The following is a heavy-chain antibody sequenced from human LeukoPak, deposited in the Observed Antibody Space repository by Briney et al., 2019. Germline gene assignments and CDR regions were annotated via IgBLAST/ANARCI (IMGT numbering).Heavy chain of an antibody. CDR1: GGSFSGYY. CDR2: INHSGST. Sequence: SETLSLTCAVYGGSFSGYYWSWIRQPPGKGLEWIGEINHSGSTNYNPSLKSRVTISVDTSKNQFSLKLSSVTAADTAVYYCARGRPQEQHRLFDCWGQGTLVTVSS. J-gene: IGHJ4*02. CDR3: ARGRPQEQHRLFDC. V-gene: IGHV4-34*01. D-gene: IGHD6-13*01.